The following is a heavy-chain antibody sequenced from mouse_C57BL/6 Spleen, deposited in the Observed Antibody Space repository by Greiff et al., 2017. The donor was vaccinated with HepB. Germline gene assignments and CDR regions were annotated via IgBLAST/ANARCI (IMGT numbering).Heavy chain of an antibody. CDR3: ARGVLPYYFDY. CDR1: GFTFSSYG. V-gene: IGHV5-6*01. CDR2: ISSGGSYT. D-gene: IGHD2-14*01. J-gene: IGHJ2*01. Sequence: EVHLVESGGDLVKPGGSLKLSCAASGFTFSSYGMSWVRQTPDKRLEWVATISSGGSYTYYPDSVKGRFTISRDNAKNTLYLQMSSLKSEDTAMYYCARGVLPYYFDYWGQGTTLTVSS.